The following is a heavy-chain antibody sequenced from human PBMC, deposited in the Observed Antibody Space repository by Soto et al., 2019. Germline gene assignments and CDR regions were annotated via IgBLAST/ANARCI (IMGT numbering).Heavy chain of an antibody. Sequence: GASVKVSCKASGYTITRHWMHWVRRAPGQGLEWMGVINPSGDMTTYAQKFQGRVTMTRDTSTSTLYMELSSLRSEDTAVYYCARDNSYDSGGARGWYFDLWGRGTLVTVSS. D-gene: IGHD3-22*01. CDR3: ARDNSYDSGGARGWYFDL. CDR2: INPSGDMT. J-gene: IGHJ2*01. CDR1: GYTITRHW. V-gene: IGHV1-46*01.